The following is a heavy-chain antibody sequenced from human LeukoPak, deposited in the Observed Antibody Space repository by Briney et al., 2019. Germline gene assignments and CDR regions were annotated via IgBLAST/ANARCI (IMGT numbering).Heavy chain of an antibody. CDR1: GFTFSSYS. Sequence: GGSLRLSCAASGFTFSSYSMNWVRQAPGKGLEWVSSISSSSSYIYYADSVKGRFTISRDNAKNSLYLQTNSLRAEDTAVYYCARTGSLPISYAFDIWGQGTMVTVSS. CDR3: ARTGSLPISYAFDI. J-gene: IGHJ3*02. V-gene: IGHV3-21*01. CDR2: ISSSSSYI. D-gene: IGHD3-10*01.